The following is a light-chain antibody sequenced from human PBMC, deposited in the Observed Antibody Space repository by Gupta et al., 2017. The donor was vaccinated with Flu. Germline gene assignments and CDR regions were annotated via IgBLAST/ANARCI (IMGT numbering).Light chain of an antibody. CDR3: QQRNSWSPPGT. Sequence: EIVLTQSPDTLSLSPGERATLSCRASQNVDSNVAWYQQKPGQAPRLLIYGASNRATGIPARFSGSGSGTDFTLTISSLEPEDFAVYFCQQRNSWSPPGTFGQGTKLEI. CDR1: QNVDSN. V-gene: IGKV3-11*01. CDR2: GAS. J-gene: IGKJ2*02.